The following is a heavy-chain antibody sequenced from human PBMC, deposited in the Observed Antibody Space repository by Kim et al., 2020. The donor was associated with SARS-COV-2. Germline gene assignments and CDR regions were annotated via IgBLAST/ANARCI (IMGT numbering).Heavy chain of an antibody. CDR3: AGKYYDFWSGSPGGYSGY. V-gene: IGHV4-34*01. Sequence: SETLSLTCAVYGGSFSGYYWSWIRQPPGKGLEWIGEINHSGSTNYNPSLKSRVTISVDTSKNQFSLKLSSVTAAYTAVYYCAGKYYDFWSGSPGGYSGYWGQGTLVTVSS. D-gene: IGHD3-3*01. CDR1: GGSFSGYY. CDR2: INHSGST. J-gene: IGHJ4*02.